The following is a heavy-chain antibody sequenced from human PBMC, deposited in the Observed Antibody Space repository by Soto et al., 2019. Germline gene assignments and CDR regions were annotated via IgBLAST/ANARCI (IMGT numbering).Heavy chain of an antibody. V-gene: IGHV1-69*13. CDR3: AKDKGPVDYYYGMDV. Sequence: GASVKVSCKASRVAFSKFIVTWVRQAPGLGLEWVGGIIPIFGTANYAQKFQGRVTITADESTSTSYMEVNNLRSEDTAVYYCAKDKGPVDYYYGMDVWGQGTTVTVSS. CDR2: IIPIFGTA. CDR1: RVAFSKFI. J-gene: IGHJ6*02.